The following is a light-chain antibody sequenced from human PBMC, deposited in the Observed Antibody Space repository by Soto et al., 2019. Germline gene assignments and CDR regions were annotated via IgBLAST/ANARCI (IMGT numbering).Light chain of an antibody. J-gene: IGLJ1*01. Sequence: QSVLTQPRSVSGSPGQSVTISCSDVGGYNYVSWYQQHPGKTPKLMIYDVSKRPSGVPDRFSGSKSGNTASLTISGLQAEDEADYYCCSYAGAYTYVFGTGTKVTVL. CDR3: CSYAGAYTYV. CDR2: DVS. CDR1: DVGGYNY. V-gene: IGLV2-11*01.